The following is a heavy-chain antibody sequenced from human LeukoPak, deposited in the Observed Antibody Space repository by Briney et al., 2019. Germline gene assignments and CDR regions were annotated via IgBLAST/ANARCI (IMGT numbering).Heavy chain of an antibody. CDR3: AKVVQYYYDSSGYKDY. D-gene: IGHD3-22*01. CDR2: ISGSGGST. J-gene: IGHJ4*02. CDR1: GFTFSSYA. Sequence: GGSLRLSCAASGFTFSSYAMSWVRQAPGKGLEWVSVISGSGGSTYYADSVKGRFTIPRDNSKNTLYLQMNSLRAEDTAVYYCAKVVQYYYDSSGYKDYWGQGTLVTVSS. V-gene: IGHV3-23*01.